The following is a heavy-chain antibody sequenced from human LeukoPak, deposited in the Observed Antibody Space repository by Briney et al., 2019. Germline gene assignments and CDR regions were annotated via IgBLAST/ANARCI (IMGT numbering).Heavy chain of an antibody. V-gene: IGHV1-8*03. CDR2: MNPNSGNT. J-gene: IGHJ6*03. Sequence: GASVKVSCKASGYTFTGYYMHWVRQAPGQGLEWMGWMNPNSGNTGYAQKFQGRVTITRNTSISTAYMELSSLRSEDTAVYYCARERDYYYYMDVWGKGTTVTVSS. CDR1: GYTFTGYY. CDR3: ARERDYYYYMDV.